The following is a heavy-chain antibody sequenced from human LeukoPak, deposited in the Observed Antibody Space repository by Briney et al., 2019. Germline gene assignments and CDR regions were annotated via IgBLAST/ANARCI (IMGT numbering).Heavy chain of an antibody. CDR2: INIGGSNT. Sequence: PGWSLRLSCAASGFTFSDYYMSLIRQAPGKGLEWLSYINIGGSNTHYADSVKGRFTISRDNAKKSLYLQINNLRAEDTAVYFCATDGAGFDTWGQGVLVTVSS. V-gene: IGHV3-11*01. CDR3: ATDGAGFDT. J-gene: IGHJ5*02. CDR1: GFTFSDYY.